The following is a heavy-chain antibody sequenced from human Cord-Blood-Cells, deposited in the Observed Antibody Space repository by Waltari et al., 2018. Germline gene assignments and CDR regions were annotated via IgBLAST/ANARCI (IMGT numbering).Heavy chain of an antibody. CDR1: GFTFSSYW. CDR2: IKQDGSEK. D-gene: IGHD6-6*01. CDR3: ARERETSIAARPFDY. Sequence: EVQLVESGGGLVQPGGSLRLSCAASGFTFSSYWMSWVRQAPGKGLEGVANIKQDGSEKYYGDSVKGRFTISRDNAKNSLYLQMNSLRAEDTAVYYCARERETSIAARPFDYWGQGTLVTVSS. V-gene: IGHV3-7*01. J-gene: IGHJ4*02.